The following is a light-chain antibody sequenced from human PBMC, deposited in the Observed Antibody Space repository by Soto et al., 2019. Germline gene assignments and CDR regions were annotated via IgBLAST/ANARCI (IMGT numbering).Light chain of an antibody. Sequence: QSVLTQPPSASGTPGQRVTISCSGSSSNIGSNTVNWYQQLPGTAPKLLIYSNNQRPSGVPDRFSGSKSGTSASLAISGLQSEDVADYYCAAWDDSLNGHLVFGGGTKLTVL. CDR3: AAWDDSLNGHLV. J-gene: IGLJ2*01. CDR2: SNN. V-gene: IGLV1-44*01. CDR1: SSNIGSNT.